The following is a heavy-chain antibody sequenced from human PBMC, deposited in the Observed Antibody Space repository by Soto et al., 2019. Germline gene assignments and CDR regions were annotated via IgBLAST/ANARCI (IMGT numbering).Heavy chain of an antibody. Sequence: GGSLRLSCAVAGYTFGNHWMHWVRQAPGKGLEWVSRMNSDGSIINYADSVKGRFTVSRDNAKNTLYLQMNSLRVEDTAVYYCATAEVDYWGPGALVTVSS. J-gene: IGHJ4*02. V-gene: IGHV3-74*01. CDR2: MNSDGSII. CDR1: GYTFGNHW. CDR3: ATAEVDY.